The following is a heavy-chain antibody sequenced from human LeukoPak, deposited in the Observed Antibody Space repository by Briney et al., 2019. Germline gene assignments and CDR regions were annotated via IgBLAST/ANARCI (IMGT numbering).Heavy chain of an antibody. CDR1: GFTFSSYW. J-gene: IGHJ4*02. D-gene: IGHD1-1*01. CDR2: INSDGSST. V-gene: IGHV3-74*01. CDR3: ARVASPRATVAPSLDY. Sequence: GGSLRLSCAASGFTFSSYWMHWVRQAPGKGLVWVSRINSDGSSTSYADSVKGRFTISRDNSKNTLYLQMNSLRAEDTAVYYCARVASPRATVAPSLDYWGQGTLVTVSS.